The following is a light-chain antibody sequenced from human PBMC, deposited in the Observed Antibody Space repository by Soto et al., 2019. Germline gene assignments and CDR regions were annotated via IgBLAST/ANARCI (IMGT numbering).Light chain of an antibody. V-gene: IGKV1-5*03. J-gene: IGKJ2*01. CDR1: QSIGSW. CDR2: KAS. CDR3: QQYDSYPYT. Sequence: DIQMTQFPSTLSASVGDRVTITCRASQSIGSWLAWYHQKPGKAPNLLIYKASTLGSGVPSRFSGSGSGTEFTLTISSLQPDDFAAYYCQQYDSYPYTFGQGNKLEIK.